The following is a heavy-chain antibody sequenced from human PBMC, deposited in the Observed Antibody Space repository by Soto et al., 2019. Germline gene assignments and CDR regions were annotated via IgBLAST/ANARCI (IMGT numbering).Heavy chain of an antibody. CDR3: AKGAGSYCGGDCYSGY. V-gene: IGHV3-23*01. CDR2: ISGSGGST. CDR1: GFTFSSYA. J-gene: IGHJ4*02. Sequence: VQLLESGGGLVQPGGSLRLSCAASGFTFSSYAMSWVRQAPGKGLEWVSAISGSGGSTYYAESVKGRFTISRDNSKNTLYLQMNSLRAEDTAVYYCAKGAGSYCGGDCYSGYWGQGTPVTVSS. D-gene: IGHD2-21*02.